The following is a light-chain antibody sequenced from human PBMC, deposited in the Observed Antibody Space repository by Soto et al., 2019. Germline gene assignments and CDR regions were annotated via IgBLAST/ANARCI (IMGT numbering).Light chain of an antibody. Sequence: EMVMTQSPATVSVSPLEIATLSFMGSQSVSINLAWYQQKPGQVPRLLIYGASTRANGIPARFSGSGSGTDFTLTISSLEPEDFGVFYCQQRFDWPKITFGQGTRLEIK. CDR3: QQRFDWPKIT. V-gene: IGKV3-15*01. J-gene: IGKJ5*01. CDR2: GAS. CDR1: QSVSIN.